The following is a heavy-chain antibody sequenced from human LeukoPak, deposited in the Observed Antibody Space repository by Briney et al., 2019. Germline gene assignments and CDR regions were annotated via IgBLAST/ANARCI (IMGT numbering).Heavy chain of an antibody. V-gene: IGHV1-24*01. CDR2: FDPEDGET. J-gene: IGHJ4*02. D-gene: IGHD6-6*01. CDR3: ATVGRYSSSSGDY. Sequence: GASVKVSCKVSGYTPTELSMHCVRQAPGKGLEWMGGFDPEDGETIYAQRFQGRVTMTEDTSTDTAYMELSSLRSEDTAVYYCATVGRYSSSSGDYWGQGTLVTVSS. CDR1: GYTPTELS.